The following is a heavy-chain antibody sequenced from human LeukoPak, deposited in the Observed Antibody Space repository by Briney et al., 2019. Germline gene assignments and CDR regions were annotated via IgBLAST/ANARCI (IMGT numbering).Heavy chain of an antibody. V-gene: IGHV1-2*02. CDR1: GYTFTGYY. D-gene: IGHD6-19*01. CDR3: ARYGTAVAREFDP. J-gene: IGHJ5*02. Sequence: GASVKVSCKASGYTFTGYYIHWVRQAPGQGLEWMGWINPNSGGTNYAQKFQGRVTMTRDTSISTAYMELSRLRSDDTAVYYCARYGTAVAREFDPWGQGTLVTVSS. CDR2: INPNSGGT.